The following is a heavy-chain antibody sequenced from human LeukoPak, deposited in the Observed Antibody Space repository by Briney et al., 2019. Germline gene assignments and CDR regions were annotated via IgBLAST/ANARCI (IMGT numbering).Heavy chain of an antibody. Sequence: SETLSLTCAVYGGSFSGYYWSWIRQPPGKGLEWIGYIYYSGSTNYNPSLKSRVTISVDTSKNQFSLKLSSVTAADTAVYYCARAFIAAAGNAFDIWGQGTMVTVSS. CDR1: GGSFSGYY. CDR3: ARAFIAAAGNAFDI. D-gene: IGHD6-13*01. V-gene: IGHV4-59*01. CDR2: IYYSGST. J-gene: IGHJ3*02.